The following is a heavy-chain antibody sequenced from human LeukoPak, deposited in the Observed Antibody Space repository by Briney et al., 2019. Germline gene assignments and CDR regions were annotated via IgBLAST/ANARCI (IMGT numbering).Heavy chain of an antibody. J-gene: IGHJ4*02. Sequence: GGSLRLSCAASGFTFSSYNMNWVRQAPGKGLEWVSSITSSSSYIYYADSVKGRFTISRDSSKNTLFLQMNRLRPEDAAVYYCAEAPVTTCRGAYCYPFDYWGQGTLVTVSS. CDR2: ITSSSSYI. V-gene: IGHV3-21*04. CDR3: AEAPVTTCRGAYCYPFDY. D-gene: IGHD2-21*01. CDR1: GFTFSSYN.